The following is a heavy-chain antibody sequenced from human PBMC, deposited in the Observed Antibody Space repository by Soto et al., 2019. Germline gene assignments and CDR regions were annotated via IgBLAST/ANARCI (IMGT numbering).Heavy chain of an antibody. CDR1: GFTFNIYS. CDR3: ARAEVVPAASFDY. D-gene: IGHD2-2*01. Sequence: PGGSLRLSCAASGFTFNIYSMNWVRQAPGKGLEWVSSISSSSSYIYYADSVKGRFTISRDNAKNSLYLQMNSLRAEDTAVYYCARAEVVPAASFDYWGQGTLVTVSS. J-gene: IGHJ4*02. CDR2: ISSSSSYI. V-gene: IGHV3-21*01.